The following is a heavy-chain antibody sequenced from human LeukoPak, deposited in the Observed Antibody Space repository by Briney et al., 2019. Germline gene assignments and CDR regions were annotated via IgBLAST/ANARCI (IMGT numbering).Heavy chain of an antibody. V-gene: IGHV3-23*01. Sequence: GSLRLSCAASGFTFTVYAMIWVRQAPGKGLEWVSVISGSGGTSYYADSVKGRFTISRDNSKNTLDLQMNSLRAEDTALYYCARGLTAISFIDYWGQGTLVTVSS. CDR3: ARGLTAISFIDY. J-gene: IGHJ4*02. CDR1: GFTFTVYA. CDR2: ISGSGGTS. D-gene: IGHD2-21*02.